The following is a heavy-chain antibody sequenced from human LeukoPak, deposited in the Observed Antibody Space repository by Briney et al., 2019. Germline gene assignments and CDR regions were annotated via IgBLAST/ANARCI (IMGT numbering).Heavy chain of an antibody. J-gene: IGHJ4*02. D-gene: IGHD1-1*01. CDR2: LRWNSDNI. CDR1: GFTFDDYA. CDR3: AKDFNDFSGFDY. Sequence: GGSLRLSCAASGFTFDDYAMHWVRQAPGKGLEWVAGLRWNSDNIVYVDSVKGRFSISRDNAKNSLYLQMNSLKPEDTGLYFCAKDFNDFSGFDYWGQGTLVTVSS. V-gene: IGHV3-9*01.